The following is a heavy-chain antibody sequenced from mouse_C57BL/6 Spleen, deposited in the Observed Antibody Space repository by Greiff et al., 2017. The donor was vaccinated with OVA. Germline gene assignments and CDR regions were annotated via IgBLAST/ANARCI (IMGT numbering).Heavy chain of an antibody. Sequence: QVQLQQSGAELVKPGASVKMSCKASGYTFTSYWITWVKQRPGQGLEWIGDIYPGSGSTHYNEKFKSKATLTVDTSSSTAYMQLSSLTSEDSAVYYCAREKTTVVATDWYFDVWGTGTTVTVSS. J-gene: IGHJ1*03. V-gene: IGHV1-55*01. D-gene: IGHD1-1*01. CDR2: IYPGSGST. CDR1: GYTFTSYW. CDR3: AREKTTVVATDWYFDV.